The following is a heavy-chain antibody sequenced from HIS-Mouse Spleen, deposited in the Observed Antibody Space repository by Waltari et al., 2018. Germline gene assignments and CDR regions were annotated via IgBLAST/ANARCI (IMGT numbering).Heavy chain of an antibody. CDR1: VFTVGRHY. CDR2: IYSGGST. V-gene: IGHV3-53*02. Sequence: EVHLVETGGGLIQPGGSLSLPGAASVFTVGRHYLSWFLQAPGKGLEWVSVIYSGGSTYYADSVKGRFTISRDNSKNTLYLQMNSLRAEDTAVYYCARHYYYGSGSYYFDYWGQGTLVTVSS. D-gene: IGHD3-10*01. J-gene: IGHJ4*02. CDR3: ARHYYYGSGSYYFDY.